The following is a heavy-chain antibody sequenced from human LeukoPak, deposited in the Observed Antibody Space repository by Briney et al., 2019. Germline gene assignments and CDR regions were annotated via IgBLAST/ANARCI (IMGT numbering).Heavy chain of an antibody. V-gene: IGHV3-21*01. Sequence: SYIYYADSVKGRFTISRDNAKNSLYLQMNSLRAEDTAVYYCARDFLPYYYDSSGYRLGSYWGQGTLVTVSS. D-gene: IGHD3-22*01. J-gene: IGHJ4*02. CDR2: SYI. CDR3: ARDFLPYYYDSSGYRLGSY.